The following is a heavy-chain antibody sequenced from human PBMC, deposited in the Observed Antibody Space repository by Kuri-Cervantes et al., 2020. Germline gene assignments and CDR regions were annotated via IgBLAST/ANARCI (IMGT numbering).Heavy chain of an antibody. CDR2: IYYSGST. D-gene: IGHD4-17*01. V-gene: IGHV4-59*12. Sequence: GSLRLSCTVSGGSISSYYWNWIRQPPGKGLEWIGYIYYSGSTNYNPSLKSRVSISVDTSKNQFSLKLSSVTAADAAVYYCARGTVTTRGWFDPWGQGTLVTVSS. CDR1: GGSISSYY. J-gene: IGHJ5*02. CDR3: ARGTVTTRGWFDP.